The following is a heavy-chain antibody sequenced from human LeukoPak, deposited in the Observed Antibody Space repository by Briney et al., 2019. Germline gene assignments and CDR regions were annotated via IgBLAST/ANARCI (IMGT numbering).Heavy chain of an antibody. CDR1: GYIFTNYD. Sequence: ASVKVSCKASGYIFTNYDINWVRQATGQGPEWMAWMNPNSGNTGYAQKFQGRITLTRDTSISTAYMELSSLTSEDTAVYYCARGPILVRGVIMADSVGGLDVWGQGSTVTVSS. CDR3: ARGPILVRGVIMADSVGGLDV. D-gene: IGHD3-10*01. V-gene: IGHV1-8*01. CDR2: MNPNSGNT. J-gene: IGHJ6*02.